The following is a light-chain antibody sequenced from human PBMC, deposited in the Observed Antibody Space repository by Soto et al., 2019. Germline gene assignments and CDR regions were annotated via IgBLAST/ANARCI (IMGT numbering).Light chain of an antibody. Sequence: LTQPASVSGSPGQSITISCTGTSSDVGGYNYVSWYQQLPGKAPKLMIYDVNNRPSGVSNRFSGSKSGNTASLTISGLQAEDEADYYCSSYTGSSTFVFGTGTKLTVL. CDR1: SSDVGGYNY. J-gene: IGLJ1*01. V-gene: IGLV2-14*01. CDR2: DVN. CDR3: SSYTGSSTFV.